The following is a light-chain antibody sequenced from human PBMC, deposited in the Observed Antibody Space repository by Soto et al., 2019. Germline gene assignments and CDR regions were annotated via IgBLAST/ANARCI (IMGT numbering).Light chain of an antibody. J-gene: IGKJ4*01. CDR2: GAS. CDR3: QQYGSSLFT. CDR1: QSVSSSY. V-gene: IGKV3-20*01. Sequence: EIVLTQSPGTLSLSPGERATLSCRASQSVSSSYLAWYQQKPGQAPGLLIYGASSRATGIPDRFSGSGSGTDFTLTISRLEPEDFAVYYCQQYGSSLFTFGGGTKVEIK.